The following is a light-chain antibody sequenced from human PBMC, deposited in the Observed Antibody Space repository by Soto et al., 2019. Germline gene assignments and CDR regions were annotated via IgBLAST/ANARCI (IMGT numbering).Light chain of an antibody. CDR3: QQYGSSPRIT. CDR2: GAS. J-gene: IGKJ5*01. Sequence: EIVLTQSPGTLSLSPGERATLSCRASQSVSSSYLAWYQQQPGQAPRLLIYGASSRATGIPDRFSGSGSGAAFTLTISRLEPEAFAVYYCQQYGSSPRITFGQGTRLQIK. V-gene: IGKV3-20*01. CDR1: QSVSSSY.